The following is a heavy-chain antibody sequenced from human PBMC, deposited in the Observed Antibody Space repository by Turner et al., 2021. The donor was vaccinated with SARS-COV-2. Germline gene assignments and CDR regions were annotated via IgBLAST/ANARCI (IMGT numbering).Heavy chain of an antibody. Sequence: EVQLLESGGDLVQPGGSLRLSCAASGFTFSSYAMSWVRQAPGKRPEWVATINTGDGGTFYADSVKGRFTISRDNSKNTLYLQMNSLRAEHTAVYYCAKSTYDSSGYGYFHPWGQGTLVTVSS. CDR3: AKSTYDSSGYGYFHP. J-gene: IGHJ1*01. V-gene: IGHV3-23*01. CDR2: INTGDGGT. D-gene: IGHD3-22*01. CDR1: GFTFSSYA.